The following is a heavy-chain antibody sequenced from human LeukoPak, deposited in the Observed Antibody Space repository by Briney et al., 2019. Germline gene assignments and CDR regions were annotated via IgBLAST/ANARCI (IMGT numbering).Heavy chain of an antibody. CDR2: ISYEGSNK. V-gene: IGHV3-30-3*01. D-gene: IGHD6-13*01. CDR3: ALGAAGSPFDY. J-gene: IGHJ4*02. Sequence: GGSLRLSCAASGFAFSSCVMHWVRQAPGKGLEWVAVISYEGSNKYYADSVKGRFTISRDNAKNSLYLQMNSLRVDDTAVYYCALGAAGSPFDYWGQGTLVTVSS. CDR1: GFAFSSCV.